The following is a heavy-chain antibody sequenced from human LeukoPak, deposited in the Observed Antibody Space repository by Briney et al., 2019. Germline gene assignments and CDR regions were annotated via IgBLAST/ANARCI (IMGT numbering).Heavy chain of an antibody. CDR3: ARGDGDGYNFGY. D-gene: IGHD5-24*01. J-gene: IGHJ4*02. CDR2: ISPNSGGT. V-gene: IGHV1-2*02. CDR1: GYTFTGYY. Sequence: ASVKVSCKASGYTFTGYYMHWVRQAPGQGLEWMGWISPNSGGTNYAQKFQGRVTMTRDTSISTAYMELSRLRSDDTAVYYCARGDGDGYNFGYWGQGTLVTVSS.